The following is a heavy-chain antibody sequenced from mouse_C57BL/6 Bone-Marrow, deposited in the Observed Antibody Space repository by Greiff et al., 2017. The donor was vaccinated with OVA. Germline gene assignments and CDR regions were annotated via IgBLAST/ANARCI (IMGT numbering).Heavy chain of an antibody. CDR3: AREGDNSVS. J-gene: IGHJ2*01. CDR1: GYTFTSYW. CDR2: IDPSDSYT. Sequence: VQLQQPGAELVMPGASVKLSCKASGYTFTSYWMHWVKQRPGQGLEWIGEIDPSDSYTNYNQKFKGKSTLTVDTSSSTAYMQLSSLTSEDSAVYYCAREGDNSVSWGQGTPLTDTS. V-gene: IGHV1-69*01.